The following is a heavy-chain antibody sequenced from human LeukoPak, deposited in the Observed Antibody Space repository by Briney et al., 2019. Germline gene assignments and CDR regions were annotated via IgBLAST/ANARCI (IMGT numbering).Heavy chain of an antibody. CDR2: INPNSDGT. V-gene: IGHV1-2*04. CDR1: GYTFTDYY. Sequence: ASVKVSCKASGYTFTDYYIHWVRQAPGQGLEWMGWINPNSDGTNYAQKFQGWVTMTRDTSISTAYMELSRLRSDDTAVYYCAIGSYPTNYYYYYYGMDVWGQGTTVTISS. CDR3: AIGSYPTNYYYYYYGMDV. J-gene: IGHJ6*02. D-gene: IGHD1-26*01.